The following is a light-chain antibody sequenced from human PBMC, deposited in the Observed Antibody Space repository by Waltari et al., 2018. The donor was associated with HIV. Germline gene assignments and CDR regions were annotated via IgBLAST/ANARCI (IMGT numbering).Light chain of an antibody. CDR1: SSDVGGYNY. CDR3: SSDTSSSTLV. J-gene: IGLJ1*01. Sequence: QSALTQPASVSGSPGQSITISCTGTSSDVGGYNYVSWYQQHPGKAPKLMIYEVSHRPAEVSNRFSGSKSGNPDSLTISGLQAEDEADYYCSSDTSSSTLVFGTGTKVTVL. CDR2: EVS. V-gene: IGLV2-14*01.